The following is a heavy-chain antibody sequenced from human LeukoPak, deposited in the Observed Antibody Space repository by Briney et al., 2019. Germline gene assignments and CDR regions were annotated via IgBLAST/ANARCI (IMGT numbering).Heavy chain of an antibody. CDR1: GGTFSSYA. CDR2: IIPILGIA. J-gene: IGHJ4*02. Sequence: GASVKVSCKASGGTFSSYAISWVRQAPGQGLEWMGRIIPILGIANYAQKFQGRVTITADKSTSTAYMELSSLRSEDTAVYYCAKAPLYYYDSSGCDYWGQGTLVTVSS. D-gene: IGHD3-22*01. V-gene: IGHV1-69*04. CDR3: AKAPLYYYDSSGCDY.